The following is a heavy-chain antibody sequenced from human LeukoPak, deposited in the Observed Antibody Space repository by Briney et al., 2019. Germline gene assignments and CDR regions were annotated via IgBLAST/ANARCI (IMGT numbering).Heavy chain of an antibody. D-gene: IGHD3-22*01. Sequence: GGSLRLSCAVSGFTFSNYAMSWVRQAPGKGLEWVSSISGSGGSTYYADSVKGRFTISRDNSKNTLFLQMNSLRAEDTAVYYCAKDPYYYDTSGYNGDYWGQGTLVTVSS. CDR3: AKDPYYYDTSGYNGDY. V-gene: IGHV3-23*01. CDR1: GFTFSNYA. J-gene: IGHJ4*02. CDR2: ISGSGGST.